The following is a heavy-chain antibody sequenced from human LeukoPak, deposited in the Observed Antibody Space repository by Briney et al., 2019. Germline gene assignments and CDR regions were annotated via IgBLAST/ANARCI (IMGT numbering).Heavy chain of an antibody. CDR1: GGTFSRYA. D-gene: IGHD6-19*01. V-gene: IGHV1-69*13. CDR3: ARDRPYTGGWRGFDY. CDR2: IIPMFGIA. J-gene: IGHJ4*02. Sequence: GASVKVSCKASGGTFSRYAISWARQAPGQGLEWMEGIIPMFGIANYAQEFQGRVTITADESTSTAYMELSSLRSEDTAVYYCARDRPYTGGWRGFDYWGQGTLVTVSS.